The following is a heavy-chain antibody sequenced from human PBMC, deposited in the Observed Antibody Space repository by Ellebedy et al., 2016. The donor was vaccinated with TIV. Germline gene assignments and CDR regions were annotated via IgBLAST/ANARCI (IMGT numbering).Heavy chain of an antibody. Sequence: ASVKVSCKVSGSTLTEIAMHWVRQAPGKGLQWMGGFDPEHAKITYAQKFQGRLTMTRSTSISTAYMELTGLRSDGTAVYYCAKGAIWFGAFGMDVWGHGTAVTVSS. CDR2: FDPEHAKI. CDR3: AKGAIWFGAFGMDV. V-gene: IGHV1-24*01. J-gene: IGHJ6*02. CDR1: GSTLTEIA. D-gene: IGHD3-10*01.